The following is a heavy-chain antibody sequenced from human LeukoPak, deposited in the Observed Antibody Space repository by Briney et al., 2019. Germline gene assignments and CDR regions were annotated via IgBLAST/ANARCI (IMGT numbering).Heavy chain of an antibody. CDR3: ARTPPYSSSWYKRYYYYYMDV. D-gene: IGHD6-13*01. Sequence: PSETLSPTCAVYGGSFSGYYWSWIRQPPGKGLEWIGEINHSGSTNYNPSLKSRVTISVDTSKNQFSLKLSSMTAADTAVYYCARTPPYSSSWYKRYYYYYMDVWGKGTTVTVSS. CDR1: GGSFSGYY. CDR2: INHSGST. J-gene: IGHJ6*03. V-gene: IGHV4-34*01.